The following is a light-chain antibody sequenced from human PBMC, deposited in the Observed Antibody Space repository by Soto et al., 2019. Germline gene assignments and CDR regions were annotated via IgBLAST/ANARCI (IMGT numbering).Light chain of an antibody. V-gene: IGKV2-28*01. CDR1: QSLLYTNGYNY. Sequence: DVVMTQSPLSLPVTPGEPASISCRSSQSLLYTNGYNYLDWYLQKPGQSPQLLIYLGSYRASGVPDRFTGSGLSTDFTLKISRVEAEDVGVYYCMQARQTPFPFGPGTKVNI. CDR3: MQARQTPFP. J-gene: IGKJ3*01. CDR2: LGS.